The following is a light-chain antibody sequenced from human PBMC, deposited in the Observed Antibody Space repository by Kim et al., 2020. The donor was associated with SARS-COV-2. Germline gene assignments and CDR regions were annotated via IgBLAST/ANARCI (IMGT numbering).Light chain of an antibody. V-gene: IGKV1-39*01. CDR3: QQTYSTLWA. J-gene: IGKJ1*01. CDR2: AAS. CDR1: QSISNY. Sequence: GDRVTITCRASQSISNYVNWYQQKPGKAPKLLIHAASSLHSGVPSRFSGSGSGTDFTLTISSLQLEDFATYYCQQTYSTLWAFGQGTKVDIK.